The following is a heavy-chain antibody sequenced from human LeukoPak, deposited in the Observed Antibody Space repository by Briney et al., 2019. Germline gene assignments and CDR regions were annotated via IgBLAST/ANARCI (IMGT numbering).Heavy chain of an antibody. CDR3: ARAGYSSGWYDVDY. CDR2: IYPGDSDT. CDR1: GYSFTSYW. D-gene: IGHD6-19*01. V-gene: IGHV5-51*01. J-gene: IGHJ4*02. Sequence: GESLKISCKGSGYSFTSYWIGWVRQMPGNGLEWMGIIYPGDSDTRYSPSFQGEVTISADKSISTAYLQWSGLKASDTATYYCARAGYSSGWYDVDYWGQGTLVTVSS.